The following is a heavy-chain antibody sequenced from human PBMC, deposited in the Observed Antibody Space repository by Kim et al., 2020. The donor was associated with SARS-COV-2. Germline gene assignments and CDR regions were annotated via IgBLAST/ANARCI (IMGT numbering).Heavy chain of an antibody. D-gene: IGHD3-16*01. J-gene: IGHJ4*02. V-gene: IGHV3-48*02. CDR2: ISSSSSTI. Sequence: GGSLRLSCAASGFTFSRYSMNWVRQAPGKGLEWVSYISSSSSTIYYADSVKGRFTISRDNAKNSLYLQMNSLRDEDTAVYYCARGYDYIWGTAQTDFDYWGQGTLVTVSS. CDR3: ARGYDYIWGTAQTDFDY. CDR1: GFTFSRYS.